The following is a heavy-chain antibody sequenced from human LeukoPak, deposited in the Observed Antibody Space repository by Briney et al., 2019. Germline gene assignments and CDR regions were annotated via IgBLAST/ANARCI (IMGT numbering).Heavy chain of an antibody. CDR3: AKGFGSGTKYYFDY. V-gene: IGHV3-64*02. D-gene: IGHD3-10*01. Sequence: GRSLRLSCAASGFTLSSFSMHWVRQSPGRGLEYVSAINYKGGTTYYADSVKGRFTISRDNSKNTLYLQMNSLRAEDTAVYYCAKGFGSGTKYYFDYWGQGTLVTVSS. J-gene: IGHJ4*02. CDR2: INYKGGTT. CDR1: GFTLSSFS.